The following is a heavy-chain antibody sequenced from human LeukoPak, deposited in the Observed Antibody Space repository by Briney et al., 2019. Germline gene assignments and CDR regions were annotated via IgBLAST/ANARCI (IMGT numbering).Heavy chain of an antibody. D-gene: IGHD1-26*01. CDR1: GFTFSSYS. J-gene: IGHJ4*02. Sequence: PGGSLRLSCAASGFTFSSYSMDWVRQAPGKGLEWVSSISSSSSYIYYADSVKGRFTISRDNAKNSLYLQMNSLRAEDTAVYYCARDSGTYYPIFGCWGQGALVTVSS. V-gene: IGHV3-21*01. CDR2: ISSSSSYI. CDR3: ARDSGTYYPIFGC.